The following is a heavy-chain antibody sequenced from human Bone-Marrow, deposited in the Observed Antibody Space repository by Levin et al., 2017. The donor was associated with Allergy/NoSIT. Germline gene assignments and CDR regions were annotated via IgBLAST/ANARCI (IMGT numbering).Heavy chain of an antibody. J-gene: IGHJ6*03. Sequence: GGSLRLSCKGSGYDFTAYWIAWVRLKPGKGLEYMGLIFPADSDTRYSPSFQGQVTISADNSFNAAHLQWDSLKTADTAMYFCARWDSGGRFGDYYYFLDVWGRGTTVTVSS. CDR1: GYDFTAYW. D-gene: IGHD5-12*01. CDR3: ARWDSGGRFGDYYYFLDV. V-gene: IGHV5-51*01. CDR2: IFPADSDT.